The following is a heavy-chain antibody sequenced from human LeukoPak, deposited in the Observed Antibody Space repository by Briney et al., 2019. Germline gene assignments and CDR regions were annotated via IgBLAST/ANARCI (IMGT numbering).Heavy chain of an antibody. V-gene: IGHV1-18*01. CDR2: ISTFNDNT. D-gene: IGHD5/OR15-5a*01. CDR1: GYTFRNYD. CDR3: ARTSTRRKLPYYFDY. J-gene: IGHJ4*02. Sequence: ASVKVSCKTSGYTFRNYDITWVRQAPGQGLEWMGWISTFNDNTNYAQMLQGRVTMTTDTSTTTAYMELTSLRSDDTAVYFCARTSTRRKLPYYFDYWGQGTLVTVSS.